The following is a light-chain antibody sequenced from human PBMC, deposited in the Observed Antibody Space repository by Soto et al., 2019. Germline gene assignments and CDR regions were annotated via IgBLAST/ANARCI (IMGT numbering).Light chain of an antibody. V-gene: IGKV3-15*01. Sequence: EVVMTQSPATLSASPGERVILSCRASQNIGSNLAWYQQRPGQAPRLLMYGASTRATETPARSSGSGSATDFTLTISSLQSEDFAVYYCQQYNNWPPYTFGQGTKVDIK. J-gene: IGKJ2*01. CDR3: QQYNNWPPYT. CDR2: GAS. CDR1: QNIGSN.